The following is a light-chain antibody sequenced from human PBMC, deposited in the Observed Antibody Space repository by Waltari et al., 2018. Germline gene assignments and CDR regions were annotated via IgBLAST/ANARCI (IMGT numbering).Light chain of an antibody. CDR1: TMRSYY. CDR3: NCRDNSGKHVV. V-gene: IGLV3-19*01. J-gene: IGLJ3*02. CDR2: GRN. Sequence: SSELTQDPAVSVALGQTVTMTCQGDTMRSYYPTWYQQKPGQAPVLVIYGRNNRPSGIPDRFSGSTSGNTASLTITVSQAEDEADYYCNCRDNSGKHVVLGGGTKLTVL.